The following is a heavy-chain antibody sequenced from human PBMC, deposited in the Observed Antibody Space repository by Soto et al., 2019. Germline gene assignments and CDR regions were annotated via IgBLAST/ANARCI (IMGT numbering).Heavy chain of an antibody. CDR3: ARERSGYSSYYYDMDV. CDR1: GGTFSSYA. Sequence: QVQLVQSGAEVKKPGSSVKVSCKASGGTFSSYAISWVRQAPGQGLEWMGGIIPIFGTANYAQKFQGRVTITADKSTSTAYMELSSLRSADTAVYYCARERSGYSSYYYDMDVWGQGTTVTVSS. D-gene: IGHD3-22*01. J-gene: IGHJ6*02. CDR2: IIPIFGTA. V-gene: IGHV1-69*06.